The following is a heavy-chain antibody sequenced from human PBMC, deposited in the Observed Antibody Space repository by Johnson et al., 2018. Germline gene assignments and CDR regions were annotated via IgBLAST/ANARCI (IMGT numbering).Heavy chain of an antibody. J-gene: IGHJ3*02. CDR2: ISSSSSYI. Sequence: VQLVESGGGLVKPGGSLRLSCAASGFTFSSYSMNWVRQAPGKGLEWVSSISSSSSYIYYADSVKGRFTISRDNAKNSLYLQMNSLRAEDTAVYYCARDHLVAGVSEAFDIWGQGTMVTVSS. D-gene: IGHD6-19*01. CDR3: ARDHLVAGVSEAFDI. CDR1: GFTFSSYS. V-gene: IGHV3-21*01.